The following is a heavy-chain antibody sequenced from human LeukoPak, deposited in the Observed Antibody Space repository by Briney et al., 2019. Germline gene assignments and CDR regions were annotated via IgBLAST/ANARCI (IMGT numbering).Heavy chain of an antibody. CDR3: AGGGRGYSGSYLSPIGY. CDR1: GVSITSGNYY. D-gene: IGHD1-26*01. J-gene: IGHJ4*02. V-gene: IGHV4-30-4*01. CDR2: IFYTGST. Sequence: SETLSLTCTVSGVSITSGNYYWSWIRQPPGKGLEWIGYIFYTGSTNYSPSLKSRVFISVDTFKNQFSLKLSSVTAADTAVYYCAGGGRGYSGSYLSPIGYWGQGTLVTVSS.